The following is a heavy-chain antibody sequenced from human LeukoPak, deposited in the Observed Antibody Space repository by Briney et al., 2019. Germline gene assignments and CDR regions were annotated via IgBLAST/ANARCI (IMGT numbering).Heavy chain of an antibody. CDR1: GFTFSSES. D-gene: IGHD6-13*01. V-gene: IGHV3-21*01. CDR2: ISSSSNYI. J-gene: IGHJ4*02. CDR3: ARHIATIAAAAVGY. Sequence: GGSLRLSCAASGFTFSSESMNWVRQAPGKGLEWVSSISSSSNYIYYADSVKGRFTISRDNAKNSLYLQMNSLRAEDTAVYYCARHIATIAAAAVGYWGQGTLVTVSS.